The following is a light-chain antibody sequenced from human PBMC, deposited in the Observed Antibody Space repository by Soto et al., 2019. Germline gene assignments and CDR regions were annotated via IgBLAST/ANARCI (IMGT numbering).Light chain of an antibody. V-gene: IGLV2-11*01. J-gene: IGLJ1*01. Sequence: QSALTQPRSVSGSPGQSVTISCTGTSSDVGAYNYVSWYQQHPGKAPKLMINDVSKRPSGVPDRFSGSKSGNTASLTIYGLQAEDEADYYRCSYAGGSNVYVIGSGTKVTV. CDR2: DVS. CDR1: SSDVGAYNY. CDR3: CSYAGGSNVYV.